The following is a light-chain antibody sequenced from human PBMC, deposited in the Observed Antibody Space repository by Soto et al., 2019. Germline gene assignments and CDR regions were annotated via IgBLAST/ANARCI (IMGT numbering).Light chain of an antibody. CDR2: GAS. V-gene: IGKV3-20*01. CDR1: QSVSSTS. Sequence: EIVLTQSPGALSLSPGERATLSCRASQSVSSTSLAWYQQKPGQAPSLLMYGASSRATDIPDRFSGSGSGTDFTLTISSLEPEDFAVYYCQQYGSSPITFGQGTRLEI. CDR3: QQYGSSPIT. J-gene: IGKJ5*01.